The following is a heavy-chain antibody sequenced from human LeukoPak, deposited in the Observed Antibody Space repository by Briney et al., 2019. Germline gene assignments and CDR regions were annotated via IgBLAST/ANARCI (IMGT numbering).Heavy chain of an antibody. CDR3: ARHERPIVVVPAANGGPFDY. J-gene: IGHJ4*02. CDR2: IYYSGST. CDR1: GGSISSSSYY. Sequence: SETLSLTCTVSGGSISSSSYYWGWIRQPPGKGLEWIGSIYYSGSTYYNPSLKSRVTISVDTSKNQFSLKLSSVTAADTAVYYCARHERPIVVVPAANGGPFDYWGQGILVTVSS. V-gene: IGHV4-39*01. D-gene: IGHD2-2*01.